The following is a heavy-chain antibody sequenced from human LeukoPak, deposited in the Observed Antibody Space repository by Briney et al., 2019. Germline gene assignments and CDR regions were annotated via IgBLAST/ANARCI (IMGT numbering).Heavy chain of an antibody. V-gene: IGHV4-59*01. CDR3: ATYGDYVGYSY. CDR2: IYYSGSA. Sequence: SETLSLTCTVSGGSISSYYWSWIRQPPGKGLEWIGYIYYSGSANYNPSLKSRVTISVDTSKNQFSLKLSSVTAADTAVYYCATYGDYVGYSYWGQGTLVTVPS. J-gene: IGHJ4*02. CDR1: GGSISSYY. D-gene: IGHD4-17*01.